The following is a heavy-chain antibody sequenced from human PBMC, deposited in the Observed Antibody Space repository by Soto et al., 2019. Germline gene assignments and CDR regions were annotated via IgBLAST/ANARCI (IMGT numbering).Heavy chain of an antibody. CDR1: GYTFTSYG. CDR2: ISAYNGNT. V-gene: IGHV1-18*01. J-gene: IGHJ4*02. CDR3: ARGEPGANYPYYFDY. Sequence: ASVKVSCKASGYTFTSYGISWVRQAPGQGLEWMGWISAYNGNTNYAQKLQGRVTMTTDTSTSTAYMELRSLRSDDTAVYYCARGEPGANYPYYFDYWGQGTLVTVSS. D-gene: IGHD1-26*01.